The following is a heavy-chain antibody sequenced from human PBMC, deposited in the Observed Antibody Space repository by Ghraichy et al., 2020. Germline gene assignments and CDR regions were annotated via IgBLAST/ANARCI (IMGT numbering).Heavy chain of an antibody. Sequence: ETLSLTCAVYGGFFSGDFWSWIRQPPGKGLEWIGEINHSGSTNYNPSLKSRVTISIDTSKNQFFLKLSSVTAADSAVYFCAREVFEGWYFDVWGRGTLVTVSS. CDR3: AREVFEGWYFDV. CDR1: GGFFSGDF. J-gene: IGHJ2*01. CDR2: INHSGST. V-gene: IGHV4-34*01.